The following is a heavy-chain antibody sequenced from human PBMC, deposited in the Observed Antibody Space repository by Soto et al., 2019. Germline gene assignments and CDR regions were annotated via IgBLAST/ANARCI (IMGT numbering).Heavy chain of an antibody. CDR3: ARDDEYDDTGLDY. J-gene: IGHJ4*02. CDR1: GFSFSSYG. V-gene: IGHV3-33*01. Sequence: QVQLVESGGGVVQPGTSLRLSCAASGFSFSSYGMHWVRQAPGKGLEWVAVIVNHGGWKDYADSVRGRFTISRDNSRDTLFPEMNSLRVDDTAIYYCARDDEYDDTGLDYWGQGSLVTVSS. CDR2: IVNHGGWK. D-gene: IGHD1-1*01.